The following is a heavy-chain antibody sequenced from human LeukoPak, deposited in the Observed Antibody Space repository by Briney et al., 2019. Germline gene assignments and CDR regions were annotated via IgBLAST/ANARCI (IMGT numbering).Heavy chain of an antibody. V-gene: IGHV4-59*01. J-gene: IGHJ5*02. CDR3: ARRGGDYYGSGSYIYWFDP. Sequence: SETLSLTCTVSGGSISSYYWSWIRQPPGKGLEYIRYIYYSGSTNYNPSLKSRGTISADTSKNQFSLKLSSVTAADTAVYYCARRGGDYYGSGSYIYWFDPWGQGTLVTVSS. CDR2: IYYSGST. D-gene: IGHD3-10*01. CDR1: GGSISSYY.